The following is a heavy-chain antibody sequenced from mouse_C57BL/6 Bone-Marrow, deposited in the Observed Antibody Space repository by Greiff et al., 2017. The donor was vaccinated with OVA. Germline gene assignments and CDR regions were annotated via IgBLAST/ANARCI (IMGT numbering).Heavy chain of an antibody. V-gene: IGHV1-78*01. Sequence: VHLVESDAELVKPGASVKISCKVSGYTFTDHTIHWMKQRPEQGLEWIGYIYPRDGSTKYNEKFKGKATLTADKSSSTAYMQLNSLTSEDSAVYFCARYYYDYDVNYAMDYWGQGTSVTVSS. J-gene: IGHJ4*01. CDR3: ARYYYDYDVNYAMDY. CDR2: IYPRDGST. CDR1: GYTFTDHT. D-gene: IGHD2-4*01.